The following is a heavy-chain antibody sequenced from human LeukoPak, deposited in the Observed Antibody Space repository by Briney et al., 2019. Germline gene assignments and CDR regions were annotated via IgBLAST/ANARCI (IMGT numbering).Heavy chain of an antibody. V-gene: IGHV3-23*01. CDR3: AKALVPRPYGSTFDY. D-gene: IGHD3-10*01. CDR1: GFTFSSYA. CDR2: ISGSGGST. Sequence: PGGSLRLSCAASGFTFSSYAMSWLGQAPGKGLEWVSAISGSGGSTYYADSVKGRFTISRDNPKNTLYLQMNSLRAEDTAVYYCAKALVPRPYGSTFDYWGQGTLVTVSS. J-gene: IGHJ4*02.